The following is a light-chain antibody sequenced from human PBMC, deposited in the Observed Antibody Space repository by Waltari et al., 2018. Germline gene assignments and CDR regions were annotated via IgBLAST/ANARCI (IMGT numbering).Light chain of an antibody. V-gene: IGKV4-1*01. CDR1: QSILYTFHNKNH. Sequence: IVMTHSPDSLAVSLGGRASFNCTSTQSILYTFHNKNHLAWYQQKLGQPPKLLISWASTREGGVPARFSGSGSGTHFTLTISSLQAEDVAVYYCHQYYIPPITFGGGTKVEIK. J-gene: IGKJ4*01. CDR3: HQYYIPPIT. CDR2: WAS.